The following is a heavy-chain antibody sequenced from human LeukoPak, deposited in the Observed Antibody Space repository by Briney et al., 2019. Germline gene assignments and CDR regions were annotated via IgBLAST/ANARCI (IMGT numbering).Heavy chain of an antibody. D-gene: IGHD3-10*02. J-gene: IGHJ3*02. V-gene: IGHV4-59*08. CDR1: GGSISSYY. Sequence: SETLSLTCTVSGGSISSYYWSWVRQPPGKGLEWIGYIYYSGSTNCNPSLKSRVTISVDTSKNQFSLKLSSVTAADTAVYYCARQMLGEDAFDIWGQGTMVTVSS. CDR2: IYYSGST. CDR3: ARQMLGEDAFDI.